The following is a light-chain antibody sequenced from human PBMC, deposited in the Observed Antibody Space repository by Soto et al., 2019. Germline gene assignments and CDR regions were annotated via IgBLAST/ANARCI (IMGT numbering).Light chain of an antibody. J-gene: IGKJ1*01. CDR3: QHYHRFPWT. CDR1: QSINIW. CDR2: DAS. V-gene: IGKV1-5*01. Sequence: DIQMTQSPSTLSASVGDRVTITCRASQSINIWLAWYQQKPGKAPKLLIYDASSLQSGVPSRFRGSTSGTEFTLTISSLQPDDFATYYCQHYHRFPWTFGQGTTV.